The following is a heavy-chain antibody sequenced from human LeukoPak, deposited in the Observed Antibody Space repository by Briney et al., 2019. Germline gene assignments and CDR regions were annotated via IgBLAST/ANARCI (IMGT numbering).Heavy chain of an antibody. Sequence: ASVKVSCKAPGYTFTGYYMHWVRQAPGQGLEWMGWINPNSGGTNYAQKFQGRVTMTRDTSISTAYMELSRLRSDDTAVYYCARGGYDFWSGYYYYYMDVWGKGTTVTVSS. CDR3: ARGGYDFWSGYYYYYMDV. V-gene: IGHV1-2*02. CDR2: INPNSGGT. CDR1: GYTFTGYY. J-gene: IGHJ6*03. D-gene: IGHD3-3*01.